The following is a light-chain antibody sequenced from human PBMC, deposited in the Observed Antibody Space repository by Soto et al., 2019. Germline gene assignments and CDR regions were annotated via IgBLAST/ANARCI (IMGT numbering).Light chain of an antibody. J-gene: IGKJ3*01. CDR3: QKYNIAPFT. CDR2: SAS. CDR1: QAISIY. V-gene: IGKV1-27*01. Sequence: DIQMTQSPSSLSASVGDRGTITCRASQAISIYLAWYQQKPGKVPKLLIYSASTLQSGVPSRFSGSGSGTDFTLTISSLQPEDVATYYCQKYNIAPFTFGPGTKVDIK.